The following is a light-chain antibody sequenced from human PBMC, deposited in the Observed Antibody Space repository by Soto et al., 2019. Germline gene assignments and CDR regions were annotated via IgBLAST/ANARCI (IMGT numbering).Light chain of an antibody. Sequence: QSVLTQPASVSGSPGQSITISCIGTSSDIGPYNYVSWYQQHPDKAPKLILYEVTNRPSGASDRFSGSKSGNAAFLTISGLQAEEEADYYCSSYSSSATPYVFGAGNKVTV. CDR2: EVT. CDR3: SSYSSSATPYV. CDR1: SSDIGPYNY. J-gene: IGLJ1*01. V-gene: IGLV2-14*01.